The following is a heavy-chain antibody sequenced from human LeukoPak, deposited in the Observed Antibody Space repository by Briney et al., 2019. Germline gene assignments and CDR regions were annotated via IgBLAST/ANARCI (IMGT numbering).Heavy chain of an antibody. CDR1: GGSFSGYY. D-gene: IGHD3-22*01. CDR3: ARGRDDSSGWSSPPYDY. J-gene: IGHJ4*02. V-gene: IGHV4-34*01. CDR2: ISHSGST. Sequence: SETLSLTCAVYGGSFSGYYWSWIRQPPGKGLEWIGEISHSGSTNYNPSLKSRVTISVDTSKNQFSLKLSSVTAADTAVYYCARGRDDSSGWSSPPYDYWGQGTLVTVSS.